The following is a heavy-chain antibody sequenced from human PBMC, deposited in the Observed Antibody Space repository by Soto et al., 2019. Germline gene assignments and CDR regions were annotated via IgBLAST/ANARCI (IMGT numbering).Heavy chain of an antibody. J-gene: IGHJ3*02. CDR3: ALEEFVAYGSSSSWYGSAFDI. V-gene: IGHV1-69*01. D-gene: IGHD6-13*01. Sequence: QVQLVQSGAEVKKPGSSVKVSFKASGGTFSSYAVSWVRQAPGQGLEWMEGIIPIFGTANYAQKFQGRVTITADEYRSTAYMELSSLRSADTAVCYFALEEFVAYGSSSSWYGSAFDIWGQGTMVTVSS. CDR2: IIPIFGTA. CDR1: GGTFSSYA.